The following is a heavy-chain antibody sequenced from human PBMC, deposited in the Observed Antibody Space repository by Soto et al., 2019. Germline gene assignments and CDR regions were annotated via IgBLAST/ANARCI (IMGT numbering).Heavy chain of an antibody. Sequence: SGPTLVNPTQTLTLTCTFSGFSLSTTGMCVSWIRQPPGKALEWLALIDWADDKYYSTSLKTRLTISKDTSKNQVVLTMTNVEPVDTATYFCSRAVGGFTYGYPVYWGQGPLVTVST. CDR2: IDWADDK. CDR3: SRAVGGFTYGYPVY. V-gene: IGHV2-70*01. J-gene: IGHJ4*02. CDR1: GFSLSTTGMC. D-gene: IGHD5-18*01.